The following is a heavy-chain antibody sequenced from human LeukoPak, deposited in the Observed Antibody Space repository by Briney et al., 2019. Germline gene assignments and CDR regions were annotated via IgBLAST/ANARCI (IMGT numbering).Heavy chain of an antibody. D-gene: IGHD6-13*01. CDR2: INHSGST. CDR1: GGSFSGYY. J-gene: IGHJ6*03. Sequence: PSETLSLTCAVYGGSFSGYYWSWLRQPPGKGLEWIGEINHSGSTNYNPSLKSRVTISVDTSKNQFSLKLSSVTAADTAVYYCASKYSSSWYSRDYYYYMDVWGKGTTVTVSS. CDR3: ASKYSSSWYSRDYYYYMDV. V-gene: IGHV4-34*01.